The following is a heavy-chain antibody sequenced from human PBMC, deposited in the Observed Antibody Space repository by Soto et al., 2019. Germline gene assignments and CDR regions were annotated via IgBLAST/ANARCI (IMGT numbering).Heavy chain of an antibody. J-gene: IGHJ5*02. CDR1: GTSVSSTYW. CDR3: ATLPPRIVVVLSPFPS. Sequence: SETLSLTCVVSGTSVSSTYWWTWVRQAPGKGLEWLGEMYHTGTANYNPSLKNRATISVDKSNNQFSLKLTSMTAADTAVYYCATLPPRIVVVLSPFPSWGQGTPVTVSS. V-gene: IGHV4-4*02. CDR2: MYHTGTA. D-gene: IGHD2-15*01.